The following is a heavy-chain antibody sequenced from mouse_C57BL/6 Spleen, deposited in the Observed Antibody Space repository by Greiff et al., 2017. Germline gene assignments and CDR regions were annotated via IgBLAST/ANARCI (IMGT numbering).Heavy chain of an antibody. CDR1: GYTFTSYW. V-gene: IGHV1-50*01. CDR2: IDPSDSYT. CDR3: AWGLRDMGY. J-gene: IGHJ4*01. Sequence: QVQLQQPGAELVKPGASVKLSCKASGYTFTSYWMQWVKQRPGQGLEWIGEIDPSDSYTNYSQKFKGKATLTVDTSSSTAYMQLSSLTSEDSAVYYCAWGLRDMGYWGQGTSVTVSS. D-gene: IGHD2-4*01.